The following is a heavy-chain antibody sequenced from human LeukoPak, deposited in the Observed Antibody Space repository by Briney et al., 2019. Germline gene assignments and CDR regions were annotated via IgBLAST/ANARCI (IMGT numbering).Heavy chain of an antibody. Sequence: PGGSLRLSCAASGFTFSSYAMSWVRQAPGKGLEWVSSISGSGSNIYYADSVKGRFTISRDNSKNTLYLQMNSLRAEDTAVYYCAKESEHTSGYDDNWGQGTLVTVSS. V-gene: IGHV3-23*01. D-gene: IGHD5-18*01. CDR3: AKESEHTSGYDDN. CDR2: ISGSGSNI. CDR1: GFTFSSYA. J-gene: IGHJ4*02.